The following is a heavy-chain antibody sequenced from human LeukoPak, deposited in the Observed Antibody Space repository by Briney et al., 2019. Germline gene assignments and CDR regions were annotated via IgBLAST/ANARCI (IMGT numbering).Heavy chain of an antibody. Sequence: ASVKVSCKASGYTFTSYGISWVRQAPGQGLEWMGWISAYNGNTNYAQKLQGRVTMTTDTSTSTAYMELRSLRSDDTAVYYCAGDGEVDTMVRGVIMTGEYYYYYGMDVWGQGTTVTVSS. D-gene: IGHD3-10*01. CDR2: ISAYNGNT. V-gene: IGHV1-18*01. J-gene: IGHJ6*02. CDR1: GYTFTSYG. CDR3: AGDGEVDTMVRGVIMTGEYYYYYGMDV.